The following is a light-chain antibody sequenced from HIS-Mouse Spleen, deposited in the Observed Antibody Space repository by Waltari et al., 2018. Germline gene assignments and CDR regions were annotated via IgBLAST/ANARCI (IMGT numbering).Light chain of an antibody. J-gene: IGLJ2*01. CDR2: EDS. V-gene: IGLV3-10*01. Sequence: SYELTQPPSASVSPGQTARFTCSGDALPKKYAYWYQQKSGQAPVLVIYEDSKRPSGIPERFSGSSSGTMATLTISGAQVEDEADYYCYSTDSSGNHRVFGGGTKLTVL. CDR3: YSTDSSGNHRV. CDR1: ALPKKY.